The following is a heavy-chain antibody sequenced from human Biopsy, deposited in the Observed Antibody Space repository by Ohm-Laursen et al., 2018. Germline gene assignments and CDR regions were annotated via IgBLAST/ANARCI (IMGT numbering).Heavy chain of an antibody. CDR2: ISHTGYT. CDR1: GGSFTGHY. V-gene: IGHV4-59*11. D-gene: IGHD4-17*01. CDR3: ARGSNEYGAPYFPH. Sequence: SETLSLTCTVSGGSFTGHYWTWIRQPPGKGLEWIGHISHTGYTSYKSSLKSRVTISLDTSRKHFSLRLTSLAAADTAVYYCARGSNEYGAPYFPHWGQGTLVTVSS. J-gene: IGHJ1*01.